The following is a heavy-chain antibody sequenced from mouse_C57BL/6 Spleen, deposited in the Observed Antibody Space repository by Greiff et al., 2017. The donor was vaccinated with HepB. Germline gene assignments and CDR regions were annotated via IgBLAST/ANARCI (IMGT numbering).Heavy chain of an antibody. CDR2: ISNGGGST. CDR3: ARQGLYGNYDY. CDR1: GFTFSDYY. D-gene: IGHD2-1*01. V-gene: IGHV5-12*01. J-gene: IGHJ2*01. Sequence: EVKLMESGGGLVQPGGSLKLSCAASGFTFSDYYMYWVRQTPEKRLEWVAYISNGGGSTYYPDTVKGRFTISRDNAKNTLYLQMSRLKSEDTAMYYCARQGLYGNYDYWGQGTTLTVAS.